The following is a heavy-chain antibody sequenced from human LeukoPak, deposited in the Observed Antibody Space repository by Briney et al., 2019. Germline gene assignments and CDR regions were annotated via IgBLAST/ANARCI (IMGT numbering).Heavy chain of an antibody. CDR1: GFTFSSYG. J-gene: IGHJ4*02. D-gene: IGHD6-6*01. CDR2: IRYDGSNK. Sequence: PGGSLRLSCAASGFTFSSYGMHWVRQAPGKGLEWVAFIRYDGSNKYYADSVKGRFTISRDNSKNTLYLQMNSLRAEDTAVYYCAKATYSSSAVFDYWGQGTLVTVSS. V-gene: IGHV3-30*02. CDR3: AKATYSSSAVFDY.